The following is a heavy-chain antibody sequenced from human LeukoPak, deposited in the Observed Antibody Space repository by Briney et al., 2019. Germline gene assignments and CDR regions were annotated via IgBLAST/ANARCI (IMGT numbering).Heavy chain of an antibody. D-gene: IGHD2-15*01. J-gene: IGHJ4*02. CDR2: ISSDASIT. CDR1: GFSFSTYW. Sequence: GGSLRLSCTASGFSFSTYWMHWVRQDPGKGLVWVSRISSDASITSYADPVKGRFTISRDNAKNTLYLQMNSLRAEDTALYYCATSARTYIGSSLDYWGQGTLVTVSS. CDR3: ATSARTYIGSSLDY. V-gene: IGHV3-74*01.